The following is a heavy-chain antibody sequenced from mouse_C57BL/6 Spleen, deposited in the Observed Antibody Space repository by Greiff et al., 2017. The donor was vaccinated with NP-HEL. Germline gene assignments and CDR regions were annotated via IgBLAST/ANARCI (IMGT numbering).Heavy chain of an antibody. V-gene: IGHV7-3*01. CDR1: GFTFTDYY. Sequence: EVKLMESGGGLVQPGGSLSLSCAASGFTFTDYYMSWVRQPPGKALEWLGFIRNKANGYTTEYSASVKGRFTISRDNSQSILYLQMNALRAEDSATYYCARYRGDYYAMDYWGQGTSVTVSS. CDR2: IRNKANGYTT. J-gene: IGHJ4*01. CDR3: ARYRGDYYAMDY.